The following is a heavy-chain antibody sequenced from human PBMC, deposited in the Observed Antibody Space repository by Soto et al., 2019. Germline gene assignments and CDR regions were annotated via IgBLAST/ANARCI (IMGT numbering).Heavy chain of an antibody. CDR2: ISGGGDTT. CDR1: GLTFNNYA. Sequence: EVQLLESGGGLVQPGGSLRLSCAASGLTFNNYAMTWVRQAPGKGLEWVSAISGGGDTTSYADSVKGRFTVSRDGSKNTLYLQMCSLRDEDTALYYCAKGRGGSGSLTPRVDFWGQGTLVTVSS. V-gene: IGHV3-23*01. D-gene: IGHD3-10*01. J-gene: IGHJ4*02. CDR3: AKGRGGSGSLTPRVDF.